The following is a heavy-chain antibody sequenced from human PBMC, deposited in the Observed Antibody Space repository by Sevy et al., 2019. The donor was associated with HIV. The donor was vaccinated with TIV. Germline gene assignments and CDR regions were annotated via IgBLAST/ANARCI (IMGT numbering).Heavy chain of an antibody. CDR3: ARYRVAGNFDY. Sequence: SETLSLTCAVYGGSFSGYYWNCIRQPPGKGLEWIGEINHSGSTNYNPSLKSRVTISVDTSMNQFSLKLSSVTAADTAVYYCARYRVAGNFDYWGQGTLVTVSS. J-gene: IGHJ4*02. D-gene: IGHD6-19*01. V-gene: IGHV4-34*01. CDR1: GGSFSGYY. CDR2: INHSGST.